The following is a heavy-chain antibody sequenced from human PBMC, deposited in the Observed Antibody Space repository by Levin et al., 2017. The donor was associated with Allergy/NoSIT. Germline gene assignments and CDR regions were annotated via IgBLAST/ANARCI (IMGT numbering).Heavy chain of an antibody. V-gene: IGHV3-30*01. CDR2: ISYDGNNK. Sequence: SGGSLRLSCAASGFTFTSYAIHWVRQAPGKGLEWVTVISYDGNNKYYADSVKGRFSISRDNSKNTLYLQMNSLRDEDTAVYYCARATVTCIDYWGQGTLVTVSS. CDR3: ARATVTCIDY. J-gene: IGHJ4*02. D-gene: IGHD4-17*01. CDR1: GFTFTSYA.